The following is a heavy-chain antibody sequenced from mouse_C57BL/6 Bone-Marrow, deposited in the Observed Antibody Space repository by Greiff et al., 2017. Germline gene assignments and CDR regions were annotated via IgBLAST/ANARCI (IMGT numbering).Heavy chain of an antibody. D-gene: IGHD4-1*01. V-gene: IGHV7-3*01. Sequence: EVHLVESGGGLVQPGGSLSLSCAASGFTFTDYYMSWVRQPPGKALEWLGFIRNKANGYTTEYSASVKGRFTISRDNSQSILYLQMNALRAEDSATYYCARSLTGTGAMDYWGQGTSVTVSS. CDR1: GFTFTDYY. J-gene: IGHJ4*01. CDR3: ARSLTGTGAMDY. CDR2: IRNKANGYTT.